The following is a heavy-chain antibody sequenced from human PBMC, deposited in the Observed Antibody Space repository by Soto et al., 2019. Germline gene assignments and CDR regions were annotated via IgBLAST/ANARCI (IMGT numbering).Heavy chain of an antibody. V-gene: IGHV3-53*01. CDR2: LYDVDGS. Sequence: DVQLVESGGGLIQPGESVRLSCAAFGLTISGKKYVAWVRQAPGKGLEWVSALYDVDGSFYADSVTGRFTTSSDSSKTTVYLQMNDLRPDDTAVYYCATWHEREHAFDVWGQGRTVTISS. J-gene: IGHJ3*01. CDR3: ATWHEREHAFDV. D-gene: IGHD1-1*01. CDR1: GLTISGKKY.